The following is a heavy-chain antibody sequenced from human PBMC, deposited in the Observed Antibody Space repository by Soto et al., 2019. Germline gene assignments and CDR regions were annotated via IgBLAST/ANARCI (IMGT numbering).Heavy chain of an antibody. V-gene: IGHV3-23*01. J-gene: IGHJ4*02. CDR3: AKMREDYYDSSRFDY. CDR1: GFTFSSYA. Sequence: EVQLLESGGGLVQPGGSLRLSCAASGFTFSSYAMSWVRQAPGKGLEWVSAISGSGGSTYYADSVKGRFTISRDNSKNTLYLQMNRLRAEDTAVYYCAKMREDYYDSSRFDYWGQGTLVTVSS. D-gene: IGHD3-22*01. CDR2: ISGSGGST.